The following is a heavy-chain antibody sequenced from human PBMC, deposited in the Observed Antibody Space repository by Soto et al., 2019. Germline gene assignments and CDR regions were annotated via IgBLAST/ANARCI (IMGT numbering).Heavy chain of an antibody. CDR3: ARTYPRITGTRAEWDY. CDR1: GYSFTTYW. J-gene: IGHJ4*02. Sequence: PGESLKISCQASGYSFTTYWISWVRQMPGKGLECMGRINPTDSYTDYGPSFEGHVTMSVDRSINTAYLEWSSLKASDSAMYYCARTYPRITGTRAEWDYWGQGTLVTVSS. V-gene: IGHV5-10-1*01. D-gene: IGHD1-7*01. CDR2: INPTDSYT.